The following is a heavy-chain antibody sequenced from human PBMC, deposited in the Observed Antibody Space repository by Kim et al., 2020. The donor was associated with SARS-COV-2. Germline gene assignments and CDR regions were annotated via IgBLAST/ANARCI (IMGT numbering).Heavy chain of an antibody. CDR2: ISGSGGST. D-gene: IGHD3-10*01. CDR1: GFVFSNYA. Sequence: GGSLRLSCAASGFVFSNYAMTWVRQAPGKGLEWVSAISGSGGSTYYADSVRGRFTISRDNSKNTLYLQMNTLSVEDTAVYYCAKSSGEYYYYYGLDVWG. V-gene: IGHV3-23*01. CDR3: AKSSGEYYYYYGLDV. J-gene: IGHJ6*02.